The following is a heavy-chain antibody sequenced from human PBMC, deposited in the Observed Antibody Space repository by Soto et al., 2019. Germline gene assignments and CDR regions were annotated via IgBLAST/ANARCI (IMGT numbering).Heavy chain of an antibody. CDR1: GYTFTSYG. CDR3: ARVLPPFAP. V-gene: IGHV1-18*01. CDR2: INAYNGNT. J-gene: IGHJ5*02. Sequence: QVQLEQSGAEVKKPGASVKVSCKASGYTFTSYGISWVRQAPGQGLEWMGWINAYNGNTNYAQKLQGRGTMTTDTCTSRAHMALRSLRFDDTDVYYCARVLPPFAPWGQGTLSPSPQ.